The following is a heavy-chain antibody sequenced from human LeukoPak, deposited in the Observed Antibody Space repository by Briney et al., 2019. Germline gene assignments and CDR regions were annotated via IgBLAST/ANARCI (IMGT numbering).Heavy chain of an antibody. J-gene: IGHJ4*02. D-gene: IGHD5-18*01. V-gene: IGHV1-69*06. CDR2: IIPIFGTA. CDR3: ARDRGGTAMAEYYFDY. CDR1: GGTFSSYA. Sequence: RASVKVSCKASGGTFSSYAISWVRQAPGQGLEWMGGIIPIFGTANYAQKFQGRVTITADKSTSTAYMELSSLRSEDTAVYYCARDRGGTAMAEYYFDYWGQGTLVTVSS.